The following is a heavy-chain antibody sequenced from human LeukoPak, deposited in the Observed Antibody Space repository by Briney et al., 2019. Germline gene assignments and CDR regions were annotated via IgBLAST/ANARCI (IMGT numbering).Heavy chain of an antibody. Sequence: GGSLRLSCAASGFTFSSYEMNWVRQAPGRGLEWVSYISSGSSSIFYADSVKGRFTISRDNAKNSLYLQMNSLRVEDTAIYYCARGGIAARFAYWGQGTLVTVSS. CDR2: ISSGSSSI. J-gene: IGHJ4*02. CDR1: GFTFSSYE. CDR3: ARGGIAARFAY. D-gene: IGHD6-6*01. V-gene: IGHV3-48*03.